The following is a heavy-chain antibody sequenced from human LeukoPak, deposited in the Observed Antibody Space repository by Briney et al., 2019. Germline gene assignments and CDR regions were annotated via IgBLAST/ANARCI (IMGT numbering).Heavy chain of an antibody. V-gene: IGHV4-4*07. CDR3: ARDRDRATVMESDYYYMDV. J-gene: IGHJ6*03. CDR2: IYTSGST. D-gene: IGHD4-11*01. Sequence: SETLSLTCTVSGGSISSYYWSWIRQPAGKGLEWTGRIYTSGSTNYNPSLKSRVTMSVDTSKNQFSLKLSSVTAADTAVYYCARDRDRATVMESDYYYMDVWGKGTTVTVSS. CDR1: GGSISSYY.